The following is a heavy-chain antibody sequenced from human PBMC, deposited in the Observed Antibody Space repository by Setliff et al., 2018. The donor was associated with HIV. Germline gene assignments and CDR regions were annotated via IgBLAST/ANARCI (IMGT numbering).Heavy chain of an antibody. Sequence: SLRLSCAGSGFTFDDYAMHWVRQAPGKGLEWVAGISWNSGNIAYADSVKGRFTISRDNAKNSLYLEVNSLRAEETAVYYCARDLRSSHGSPNYFDYWGRGALVTVSS. CDR2: ISWNSGNI. CDR1: GFTFDDYA. V-gene: IGHV3-9*01. CDR3: ARDLRSSHGSPNYFDY. J-gene: IGHJ4*02. D-gene: IGHD2-15*01.